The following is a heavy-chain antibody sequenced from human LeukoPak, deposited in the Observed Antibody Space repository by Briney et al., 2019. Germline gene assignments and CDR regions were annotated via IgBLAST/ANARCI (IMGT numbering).Heavy chain of an antibody. CDR2: IFYSGST. D-gene: IGHD1-26*01. V-gene: IGHV4-59*12. CDR1: GGSISSYY. J-gene: IGHJ4*02. Sequence: PSETLSLTCTVSGGSISSYYWSWIRQPPGKGLEWIGYIFYSGSTYYNPSLKSRVTISVDTSKNQFSLKLSSVTAADTAVYYCARDGGSYSLVWLDYWGQGTLVTVSS. CDR3: ARDGGSYSLVWLDY.